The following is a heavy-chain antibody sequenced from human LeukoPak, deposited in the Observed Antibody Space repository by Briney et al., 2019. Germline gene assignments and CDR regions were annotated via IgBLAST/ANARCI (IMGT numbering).Heavy chain of an antibody. D-gene: IGHD2-2*02. CDR1: GGSFSGYY. J-gene: IGHJ6*02. CDR2: INHSGST. Sequence: KPSETLSLTCAVYGGSFSGYYWSWIRQPPGKGLEWIGEINHSGSTNYNPSLESRVTISVDTSKNQFSLKLSSVTAADTAVYYCAGDRVVPAAIISGMDVWGQGTTVTVSS. CDR3: AGDRVVPAAIISGMDV. V-gene: IGHV4-34*01.